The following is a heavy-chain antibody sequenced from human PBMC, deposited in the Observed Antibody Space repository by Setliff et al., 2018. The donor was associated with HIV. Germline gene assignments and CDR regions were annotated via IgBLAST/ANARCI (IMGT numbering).Heavy chain of an antibody. CDR2: INQDASKK. Sequence: GGSLRLSCEASGFTFSSYWMSWVRQAPGKGLEWVANINQDASKKYYVDSVKGRFTISRDNAKNSLSLQMNSLRVEDTAVYYCARSQPMAQGVTPFDYWGQGVLVTVSS. V-gene: IGHV3-7*03. J-gene: IGHJ4*02. CDR1: GFTFSSYW. D-gene: IGHD3-10*01. CDR3: ARSQPMAQGVTPFDY.